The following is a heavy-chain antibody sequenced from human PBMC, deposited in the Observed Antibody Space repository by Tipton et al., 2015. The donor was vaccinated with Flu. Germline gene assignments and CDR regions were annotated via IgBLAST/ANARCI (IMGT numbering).Heavy chain of an antibody. V-gene: IGHV4-59*01. CDR1: GGSISSEY. D-gene: IGHD6-6*01. CDR3: ARGDHRYSSSSIYFDY. J-gene: IGHJ4*02. Sequence: TLSLTCTVSGGSISSEYWSWIRQTPGKGLEWIGYIYYSGSTNYNPSLKTRVSISIDTSKKYFSLKLTSVTPADTAVYYCARGDHRYSSSSIYFDYWGQGTLVAVSS. CDR2: IYYSGST.